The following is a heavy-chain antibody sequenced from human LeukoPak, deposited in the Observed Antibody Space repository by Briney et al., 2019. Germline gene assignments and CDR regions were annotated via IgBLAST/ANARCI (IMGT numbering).Heavy chain of an antibody. CDR1: GGSFSGYY. D-gene: IGHD3-16*01. V-gene: IGHV4-34*01. CDR2: INHSGST. CDR3: ARRRRGIGPTPSLYYFDY. Sequence: SETLSLTCAVYGGSFSGYYWSWIRQPPGKGLEWIGEINHSGSTNYNPSLKSRVTISVDTSKNQFSLKLSSVTAADTAVYYCARRRRGIGPTPSLYYFDYWGQGTLVTVSS. J-gene: IGHJ4*02.